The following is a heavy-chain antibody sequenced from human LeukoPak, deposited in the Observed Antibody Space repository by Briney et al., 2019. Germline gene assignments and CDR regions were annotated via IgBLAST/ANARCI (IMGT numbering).Heavy chain of an antibody. V-gene: IGHV3-7*01. D-gene: IGHD1-26*01. CDR2: IQQDGSDN. Sequence: GGTLGLFYAASGFTFRQCWKSWVRQPPGKGLEWVVQIQQDGSDNYYVDSVKDRLTISRDNAKHSLYWHLNSLRCGDTALFYCARDKQLGATTVSCFDPWGQGTLVTVSS. CDR3: ARDKQLGATTVSCFDP. CDR1: GFTFRQCW. J-gene: IGHJ5*02.